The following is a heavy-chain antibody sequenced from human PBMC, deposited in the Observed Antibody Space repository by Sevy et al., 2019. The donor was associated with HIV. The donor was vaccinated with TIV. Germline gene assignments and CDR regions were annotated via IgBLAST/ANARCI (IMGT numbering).Heavy chain of an antibody. V-gene: IGHV3-48*01. CDR1: GFIFSNYY. D-gene: IGHD2-15*01. J-gene: IGHJ4*02. Sequence: GGSLRLSCAASGFIFSNYYMTWVRQAPGKGLEWVSYISDRSDTISYADSVKGRFTISRDNAKNALYLQLRSLRGEETAVYYCARVRDRYCSGGSCYYGYFFDYWGQGTLVTVSS. CDR2: ISDRSDTI. CDR3: ARVRDRYCSGGSCYYGYFFDY.